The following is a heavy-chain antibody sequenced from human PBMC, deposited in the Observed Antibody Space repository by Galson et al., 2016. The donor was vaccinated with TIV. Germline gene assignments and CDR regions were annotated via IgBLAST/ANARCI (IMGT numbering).Heavy chain of an antibody. Sequence: SLRLSCAASGISVAANYMSWVRQTPGGGLEWVATIYSAGETFYADSVEGRFTISRDNSKNSLYLHMNSLRPEDTAVYYCARRGLKVFATNYWYYMDVWGIGTTVTVSS. CDR3: ARRGLKVFATNYWYYMDV. J-gene: IGHJ6*03. V-gene: IGHV3-66*02. D-gene: IGHD2-8*01. CDR2: IYSAGET. CDR1: GISVAANY.